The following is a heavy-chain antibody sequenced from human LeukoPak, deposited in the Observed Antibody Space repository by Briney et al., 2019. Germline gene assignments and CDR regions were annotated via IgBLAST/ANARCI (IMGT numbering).Heavy chain of an antibody. CDR3: AKGSNYERSGYYYY. Sequence: GGSLRLSCAASGFTFSTYWMHWVRQAPGKGLVWVSRINPDGSRTDYADSVKGRFTISRDNSKNTLYLQMNSLRAEDTAVYYCAKGSNYERSGYYYYWGQGTLVTVSS. J-gene: IGHJ4*02. D-gene: IGHD3-22*01. CDR1: GFTFSTYW. V-gene: IGHV3-74*01. CDR2: INPDGSRT.